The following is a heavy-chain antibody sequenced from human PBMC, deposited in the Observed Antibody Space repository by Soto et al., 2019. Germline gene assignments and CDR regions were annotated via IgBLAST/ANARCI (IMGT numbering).Heavy chain of an antibody. D-gene: IGHD6-13*01. J-gene: IGHJ4*02. CDR1: GHSISTYY. CDR3: ARERAAPGDLDY. Sequence: SETLSLTCTVSGHSISTYYWNWVRQPPGNGLEWIGCVHSTGSTDYTPSIKSRATMSVDTSKNQFSLRLNSVTAADTAVYYCARERAAPGDLDYWGQGTPVTVSS. CDR2: VHSTGST. V-gene: IGHV4-59*01.